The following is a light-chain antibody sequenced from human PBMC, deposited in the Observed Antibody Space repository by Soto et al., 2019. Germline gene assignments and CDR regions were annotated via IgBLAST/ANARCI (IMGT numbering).Light chain of an antibody. V-gene: IGKV1-39*01. CDR2: AAS. CDR3: QQSYSTPPT. J-gene: IGKJ1*01. CDR1: QSISSY. Sequence: IEVTQSPSSLSASVGDRVTITCRASQSISSYLNWFQQKPGKPPKLLIYAASSLQSGVPSRFSGSGSGTDFTLTISSLQPEDFATYYCQQSYSTPPTFGQGTKV.